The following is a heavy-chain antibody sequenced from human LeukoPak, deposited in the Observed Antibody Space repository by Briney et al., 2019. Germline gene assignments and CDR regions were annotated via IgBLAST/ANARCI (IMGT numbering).Heavy chain of an antibody. D-gene: IGHD3-22*01. J-gene: IGHJ2*01. CDR3: ARAAPYYYDSSGYYYVWYFDL. CDR1: GGSFSGYY. V-gene: IGHV4-34*01. CDR2: INHSGST. Sequence: ASETLSLTCAVYGGSFSGYYWSWIRQPPGKGLEWIGEINHSGSTNYNPSLKSRVTISVDTSKNQFSLKLSSVTAADTAVYYCARAAPYYYDSSGYYYVWYFDLWGRGTLVTVSS.